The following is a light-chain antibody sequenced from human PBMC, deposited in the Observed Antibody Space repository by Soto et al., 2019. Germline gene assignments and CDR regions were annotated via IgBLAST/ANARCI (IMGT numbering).Light chain of an antibody. Sequence: DIQMTQSPSSLSASVGDRVTITCRASQSISSYLNWYQQKPGKAPKLLIYAASSLQSGVPSRFSGSGSGTDFTLTISSMQPEDFATHYCQQSYSTPWTFGQGTKVDIK. CDR3: QQSYSTPWT. CDR2: AAS. CDR1: QSISSY. V-gene: IGKV1-39*01. J-gene: IGKJ1*01.